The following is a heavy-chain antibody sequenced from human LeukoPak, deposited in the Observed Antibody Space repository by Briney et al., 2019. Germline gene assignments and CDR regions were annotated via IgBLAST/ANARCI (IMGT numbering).Heavy chain of an antibody. CDR1: GYTFTNYD. Sequence: ASVKVSCKASGYTFTNYDINWVRQATGQGVEWMGDMNPNSGNSAYAQKFQGRVTITTGASISTAYMELSGLRSEDTGVYYCAREGLDYWGQGTLVTVSS. CDR2: MNPNSGNS. J-gene: IGHJ4*02. V-gene: IGHV1-8*01. CDR3: AREGLDY.